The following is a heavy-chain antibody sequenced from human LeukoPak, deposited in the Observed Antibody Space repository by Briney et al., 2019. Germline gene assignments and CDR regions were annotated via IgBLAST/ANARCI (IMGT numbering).Heavy chain of an antibody. D-gene: IGHD6-13*01. CDR3: ARSKSSSWYFDY. V-gene: IGHV4-38-2*01. CDR1: GYSISSGYY. CDR2: IYHSGST. J-gene: IGHJ4*02. Sequence: SETLSLTRAVSGYSISSGYYWGWIRQPPGKGLEWIGSIYHSGSTYYNPSLMSRVTISVDTSKNQFSLRLSPVTAADTAVYYCARSKSSSWYFDYWGQGTLVPVSS.